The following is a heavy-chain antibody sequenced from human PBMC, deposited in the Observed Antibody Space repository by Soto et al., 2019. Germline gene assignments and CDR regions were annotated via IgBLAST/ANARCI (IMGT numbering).Heavy chain of an antibody. D-gene: IGHD3-16*01. CDR3: ARTTAFVSGTYPPAHFDY. CDR2: INHSGST. CDR1: GGSFSGYY. Sequence: SETLSLTCAVYGGSFSGYYWSWIHQSPGKGLEWIGEINHSGSTNYTPSLKSRVTISVDTSKNQVSLKLSSVTAADTAVYYCARTTAFVSGTYPPAHFDYWGQGTRVTVSS. J-gene: IGHJ4*02. V-gene: IGHV4-34*01.